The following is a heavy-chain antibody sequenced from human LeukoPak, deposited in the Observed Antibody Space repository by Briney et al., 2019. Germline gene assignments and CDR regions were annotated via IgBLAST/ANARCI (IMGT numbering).Heavy chain of an antibody. Sequence: SETLSLTCAVSGVAISRGGYAWNWIRQPPGKGLEWIAYIYHSGTTYYNPSLKSRATISVDTSKNQFSLKLSSVTAADTAVYYCARQGSSSWYWRYNWFDPWGQGTLVTVSS. V-gene: IGHV4-30-4*07. D-gene: IGHD6-13*01. CDR1: GVAISRGGYA. CDR2: IYHSGTT. J-gene: IGHJ5*02. CDR3: ARQGSSSWYWRYNWFDP.